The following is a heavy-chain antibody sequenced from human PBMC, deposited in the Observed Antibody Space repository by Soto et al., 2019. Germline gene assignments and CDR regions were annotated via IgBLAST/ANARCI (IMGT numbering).Heavy chain of an antibody. CDR1: GYTFTSYQ. J-gene: IGHJ6*02. Sequence: QVQLVQSGAEVKKPGASVKVSCKASGYTFTSYQMHWVRQAPGQGLEWMGIINPSGGRITYAPRFHGRVMMTRDTATDTVYMELRSLRSEATAVYYCARDGPPTTTGVGPSYTMDVWGQGTTVTVS. CDR2: INPSGGRI. D-gene: IGHD3-3*01. CDR3: ARDGPPTTTGVGPSYTMDV. V-gene: IGHV1-46*01.